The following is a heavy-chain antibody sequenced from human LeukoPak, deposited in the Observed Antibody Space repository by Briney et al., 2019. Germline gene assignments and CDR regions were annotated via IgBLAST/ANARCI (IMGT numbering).Heavy chain of an antibody. CDR1: GGSISSSSYY. CDR2: IYYSGST. J-gene: IGHJ5*02. Sequence: SETLSLTCTVSGGSISSSSYYWGWIRQPPGKGLEWIGSIYYSGSTNYNPSLKSRITISVDTSKSQFSLKLSSVTAADTAVYYCARGGYCSGGSCSVYNWFDPWGQGTLVTVSS. D-gene: IGHD2-15*01. V-gene: IGHV4-39*07. CDR3: ARGGYCSGGSCSVYNWFDP.